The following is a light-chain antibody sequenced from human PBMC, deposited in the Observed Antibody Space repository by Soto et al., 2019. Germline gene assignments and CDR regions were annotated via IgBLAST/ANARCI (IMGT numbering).Light chain of an antibody. CDR1: QSVSSD. CDR2: GAS. V-gene: IGKV3-15*01. J-gene: IGKJ4*01. Sequence: EIVMTQSPATLSVSPWERATLSCRAGQSVSSDLAWYQQKPGQAPRLLIYGASTRATGIPARFSGNGSGTEFTLTISSLQSEDFAVYYCQQYNNWPPLTFGGGTKVDIK. CDR3: QQYNNWPPLT.